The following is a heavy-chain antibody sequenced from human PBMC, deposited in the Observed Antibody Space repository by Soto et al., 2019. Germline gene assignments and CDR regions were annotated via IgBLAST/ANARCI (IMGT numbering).Heavy chain of an antibody. V-gene: IGHV1-2*02. Sequence: QLHLVQSGAVVKKPGASVTVSCSASGYPVTAYYMHWVRQAPGRGLEWMGGINPATGAAKYTQTFRARVTMARDTSTRTGFPELTGLTSEAPALFYGARGGGVGVAGSAAFDMWGQGTLVTVSS. CDR3: ARGGGVGVAGSAAFDM. D-gene: IGHD3-3*01. J-gene: IGHJ3*02. CDR1: GYPVTAYY. CDR2: INPATGAA.